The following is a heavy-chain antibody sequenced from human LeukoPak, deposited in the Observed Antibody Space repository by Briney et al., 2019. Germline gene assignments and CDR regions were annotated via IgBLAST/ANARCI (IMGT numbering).Heavy chain of an antibody. J-gene: IGHJ4*02. CDR3: ARVLYDSSGYSHFDY. V-gene: IGHV4-4*07. CDR2: IYSSGST. CDR1: GGSISSYY. Sequence: SETLSLTCTVSGGSISSYYWSWVRQPAGKGLEWIGRIYSSGSTNYNPSLKSRVTMSVDTSKNQFSLKLNSATAADTAIYYCARVLYDSSGYSHFDYWGQGTLVTVSS. D-gene: IGHD3-22*01.